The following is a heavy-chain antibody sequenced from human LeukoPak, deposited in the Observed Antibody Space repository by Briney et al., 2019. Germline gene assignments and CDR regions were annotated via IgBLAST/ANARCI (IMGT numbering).Heavy chain of an antibody. CDR1: GGTFSSYA. CDR3: ARDWSSAYSNYVTGYYYYYMDV. D-gene: IGHD4-11*01. J-gene: IGHJ6*03. Sequence: ASVKVSCKASGGTFSSYAISWVRQAPGQGLEWMGGIIPIFGTANYAQKFQGRVTITADKSTSTAYMELSSLRSEDTAVYYCARDWSSAYSNYVTGYYYYYMDVWGKGTTVTVSS. CDR2: IIPIFGTA. V-gene: IGHV1-69*06.